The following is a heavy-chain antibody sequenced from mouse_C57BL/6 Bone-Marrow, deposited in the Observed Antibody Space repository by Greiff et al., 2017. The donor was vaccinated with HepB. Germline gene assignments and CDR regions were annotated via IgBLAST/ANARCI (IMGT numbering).Heavy chain of an antibody. CDR3: ARPMVTTVDY. D-gene: IGHD2-2*01. Sequence: EVKLMESGGGLVKPGGSLKLSCAASGFTFSSYAMSWVRQTPEKRLEWVATISDGGSYTYYPDNVKGRFTISRDNAKNNLYLQMSHLKSEDTALYYCARPMVTTVDYWGQGTTLTVSS. J-gene: IGHJ2*01. CDR1: GFTFSSYA. CDR2: ISDGGSYT. V-gene: IGHV5-4*03.